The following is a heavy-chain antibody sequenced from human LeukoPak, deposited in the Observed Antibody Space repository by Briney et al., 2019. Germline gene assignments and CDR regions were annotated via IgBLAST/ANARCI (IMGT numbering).Heavy chain of an antibody. J-gene: IGHJ6*03. Sequence: GESLRISCRGSGYSFTSYWIGWVRQMPGKGLEWMGIIYPGDSDTRYGPSFQGQVTISADKSISTAYLQWSSLKASDTAMYYCARISRDGYNAYYYYYMDVWGKGTTVTLSS. D-gene: IGHD5-24*01. CDR1: GYSFTSYW. CDR2: IYPGDSDT. CDR3: ARISRDGYNAYYYYYMDV. V-gene: IGHV5-51*01.